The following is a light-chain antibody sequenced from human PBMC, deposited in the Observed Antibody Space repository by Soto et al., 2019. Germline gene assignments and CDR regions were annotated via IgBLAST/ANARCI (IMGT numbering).Light chain of an antibody. J-gene: IGKJ1*01. CDR1: QSVGTTY. Sequence: EIVLTQSPGTLSLSPGERATLSCRASQSVGTTYLAWFQQKPGQAPRLLIYATSTRATGIPDRFSGSGSGTDFTLTITRLEPEDFAVYYCQQYDSSPRTFGQGTRVEIK. CDR2: ATS. CDR3: QQYDSSPRT. V-gene: IGKV3-20*01.